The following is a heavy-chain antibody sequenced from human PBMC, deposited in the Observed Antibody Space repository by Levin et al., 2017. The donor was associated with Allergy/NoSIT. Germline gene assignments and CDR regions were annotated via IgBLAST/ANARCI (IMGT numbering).Heavy chain of an antibody. V-gene: IGHV5-10-1*01. CDR3: ARQSIAAAQSDY. CDR1: GYSFTSYW. J-gene: IGHJ4*02. D-gene: IGHD6-13*01. Sequence: AGESLKISCKGSGYSFTSYWISWVRQMPGKGLEWMGRIDPSDSYTNYSPSFQGHVTISADKSISTAYLQWSSLKASDTAIYYCARQSIAAAQSDYWGQGTLVTVSS. CDR2: IDPSDSYT.